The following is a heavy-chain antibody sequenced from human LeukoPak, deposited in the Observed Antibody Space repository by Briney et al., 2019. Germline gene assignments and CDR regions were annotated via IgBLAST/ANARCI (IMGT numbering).Heavy chain of an antibody. CDR2: INPNSGDT. CDR3: ASDRSYDKGPLDY. D-gene: IGHD3-22*01. Sequence: GAAVTVTCKASGYTFTDYYMHWVRQPPAQGLEWMGWINPNSGDTKYAQKFQGWVTMTRDTSISTAYMELSRLTSDDTSVYYCASDRSYDKGPLDYWGQGTLVTVSS. J-gene: IGHJ4*02. CDR1: GYTFTDYY. V-gene: IGHV1-2*04.